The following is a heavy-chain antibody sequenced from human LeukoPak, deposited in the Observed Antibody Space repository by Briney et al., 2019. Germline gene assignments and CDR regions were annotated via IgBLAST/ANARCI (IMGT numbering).Heavy chain of an antibody. CDR3: ARDSGSYGYPYYYYGMDV. Sequence: SETLSLTCTVSGGSISSGGYYWSWIRQHPGKGLEWIGYIYYSGSTYYNPSLKSRVTISVDTSKNQFSLKLSSVTAADTAVYYCARDSGSYGYPYYYYGMDVWGQGTTVTVSS. J-gene: IGHJ6*02. CDR2: IYYSGST. V-gene: IGHV4-31*03. CDR1: GGSISSGGYY. D-gene: IGHD5-18*01.